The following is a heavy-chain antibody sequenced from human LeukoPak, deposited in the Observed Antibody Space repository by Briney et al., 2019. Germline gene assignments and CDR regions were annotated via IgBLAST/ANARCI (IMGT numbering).Heavy chain of an antibody. D-gene: IGHD6-19*01. J-gene: IGHJ4*02. Sequence: TGGSLRLSCAASGFVFSSQDMGWVRQAPGKGLEWVSAISDGGSRTYYADSVKGRSTIPRDNSKNTLHLQMNSLRAEDTAVYYCAKDARRSSGWYFFDHWGQGTLVTVSS. V-gene: IGHV3-23*01. CDR2: ISDGGSRT. CDR1: GFVFSSQD. CDR3: AKDARRSSGWYFFDH.